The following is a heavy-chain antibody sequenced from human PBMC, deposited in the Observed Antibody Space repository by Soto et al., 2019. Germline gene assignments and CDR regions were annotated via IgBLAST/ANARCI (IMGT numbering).Heavy chain of an antibody. CDR3: ARGGLEPFDY. CDR2: INKDGSYR. J-gene: IGHJ4*02. V-gene: IGHV3-74*01. CDR1: GFTFSDEW. Sequence: GGSLRLSGATSGFTFSDEWIHWVRQAPWKGLVWVSRINKDGSYRNYADFVEGRFTISRDDAKSELYLQMDRLRAEDTAVYYCARGGLEPFDYWGQGALVTVSS. D-gene: IGHD1-1*01.